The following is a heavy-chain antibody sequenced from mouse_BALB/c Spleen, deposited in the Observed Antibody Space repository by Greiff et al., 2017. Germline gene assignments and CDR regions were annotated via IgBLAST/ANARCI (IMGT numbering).Heavy chain of an antibody. J-gene: IGHJ3*01. D-gene: IGHD1-1*01. V-gene: IGHV14-4*02. CDR2: IDPENGDT. Sequence: EVQLQQSGAELVRSGASVKLSCTASGFNIKDYYMHWVKQRPEQGLEWIGWIDPENGDTEYAPKFQGKATMTADTSSNTAYLQLSSLTSEDTAVYYCNAPGSSQFAYWGQGTLVTVSA. CDR1: GFNIKDYY. CDR3: NAPGSSQFAY.